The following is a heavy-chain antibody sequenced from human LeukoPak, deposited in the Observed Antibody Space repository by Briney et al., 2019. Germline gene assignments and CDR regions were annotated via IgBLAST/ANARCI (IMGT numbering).Heavy chain of an antibody. CDR2: ISSSSSYI. D-gene: IGHD6-13*01. CDR1: GFTFSSYS. CDR3: ARDLGSSWYSFSSGWYYDS. Sequence: GGSLRLSCAASGFTFSSYSMNWVRQAPGKGLEWASSISSSSSYIYYADSVKGRFTISRDNAKNSLYLQMNSLRAEDTAVYYCARDLGSSWYSFSSGWYYDSWGQGTLVTVSS. J-gene: IGHJ4*02. V-gene: IGHV3-21*01.